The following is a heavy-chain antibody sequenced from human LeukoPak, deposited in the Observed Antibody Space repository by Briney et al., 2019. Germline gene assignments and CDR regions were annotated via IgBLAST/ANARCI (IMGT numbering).Heavy chain of an antibody. J-gene: IGHJ4*02. Sequence: PGGSLRLSCAASGFTFSSYGMHWVRQAPGKGLEWVAVIRYDGSNKYYADSVKGRFTISRDNSKNTLYLQMNSLRAEDTAVYYCAREALRYYTNGVCPADYWGQGTLVTVSS. D-gene: IGHD2-8*01. CDR1: GFTFSSYG. CDR3: AREALRYYTNGVCPADY. V-gene: IGHV3-33*01. CDR2: IRYDGSNK.